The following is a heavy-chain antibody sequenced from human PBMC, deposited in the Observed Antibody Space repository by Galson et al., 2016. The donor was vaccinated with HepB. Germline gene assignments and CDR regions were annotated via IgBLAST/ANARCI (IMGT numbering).Heavy chain of an antibody. J-gene: IGHJ4*02. CDR3: TTSSTRGYTYGPSAY. CDR1: GFTFSRAW. CDR2: IKSYTDGGTT. D-gene: IGHD5-18*01. Sequence: SLRLSCAASGFTFSRAWMNWVRQAPGKGLEWVGRIKSYTDGGTTEYAAPMKGRFTFSSDESNNRLHLQMNSLKTEDTAVYYCTTSSTRGYTYGPSAYWGRGTLVAVSS. V-gene: IGHV3-15*01.